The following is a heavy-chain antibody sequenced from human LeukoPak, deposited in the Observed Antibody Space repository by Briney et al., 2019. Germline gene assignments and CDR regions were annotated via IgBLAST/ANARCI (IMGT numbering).Heavy chain of an antibody. J-gene: IGHJ4*02. CDR3: AREVVSIPSYFES. Sequence: PGGSLRLSCAASGFTDSSSYMHWVRQAPGKGLEGVSFFYRGEATYYAESVRGRFTIARDISKNTLYLLMNSLIPEDTAVYYCAREVVSIPSYFESWGQGTRVTVSS. CDR2: FYRGEAT. V-gene: IGHV3-53*01. D-gene: IGHD2-15*01. CDR1: GFTDSSSY.